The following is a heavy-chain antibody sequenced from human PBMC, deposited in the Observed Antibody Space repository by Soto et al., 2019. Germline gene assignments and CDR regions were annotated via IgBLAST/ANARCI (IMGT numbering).Heavy chain of an antibody. V-gene: IGHV1-69*13. CDR2: IIPIFGRA. Sequence: SVKVSCKASGGTFSSYAFSWVRQAPGQGLEWMGGIIPIFGRANYAQKFQGRVTITADESTSTGYMELSSLRPEDTAVYYCARGQWLVPFAFDIWGQGTMVTVSS. CDR3: ARGQWLVPFAFDI. CDR1: GGTFSSYA. D-gene: IGHD6-19*01. J-gene: IGHJ3*02.